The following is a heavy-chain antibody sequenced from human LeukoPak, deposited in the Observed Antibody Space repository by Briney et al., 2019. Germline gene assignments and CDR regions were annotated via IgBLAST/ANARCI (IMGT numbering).Heavy chain of an antibody. J-gene: IGHJ4*02. D-gene: IGHD3-16*02. CDR1: GYTCTSYD. Sequence: ASVKVSCKATGYTCTSYDNNWGRQAPGQGQEWMGWISAYNGNTNYEQKLQGRVTMTTDTSTSTAYMELRSLRSDDTAVYYCARDHYRWTTRFDYWGQGTLVTVSS. CDR2: ISAYNGNT. CDR3: ARDHYRWTTRFDY. V-gene: IGHV1-18*01.